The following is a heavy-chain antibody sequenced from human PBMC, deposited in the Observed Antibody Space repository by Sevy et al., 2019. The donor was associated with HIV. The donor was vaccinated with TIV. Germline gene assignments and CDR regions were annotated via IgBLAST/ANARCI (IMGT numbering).Heavy chain of an antibody. Sequence: GGSLRLSCAASGFTFSSYALHWVRQAPGKGLEWVAVISYDGSNKCYADSVKGRFTISRDNSKNTLYLQMSSLRAEDTAVYYCARDSVGYCAGGSCYPPDYCGQGTLVTVSS. V-gene: IGHV3-30-3*01. CDR2: ISYDGSNK. J-gene: IGHJ4*02. CDR1: GFTFSSYA. D-gene: IGHD2-15*01. CDR3: ARDSVGYCAGGSCYPPDY.